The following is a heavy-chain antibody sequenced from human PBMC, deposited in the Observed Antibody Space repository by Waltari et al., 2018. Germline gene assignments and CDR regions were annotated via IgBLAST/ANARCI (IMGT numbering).Heavy chain of an antibody. CDR3: ARVIKEYGDYLFDY. J-gene: IGHJ4*02. CDR2: INSDGSST. Sequence: EVQLVESGGGLVQPGGSLRLSCAASGFTFSSYWMHWVRQAPGKGLVGVSRINSDGSSTSYADSVKGRFTSSRDNAKNTLYLQMNSLRAEDTAVYYCARVIKEYGDYLFDYWGQGTLVTVSS. D-gene: IGHD4-17*01. V-gene: IGHV3-74*01. CDR1: GFTFSSYW.